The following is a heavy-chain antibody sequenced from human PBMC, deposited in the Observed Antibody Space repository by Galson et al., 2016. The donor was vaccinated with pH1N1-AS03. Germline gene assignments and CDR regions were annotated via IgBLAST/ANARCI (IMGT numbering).Heavy chain of an antibody. Sequence: SVKVSCKASGYTVTTYGITWVRRAPGQGLEWMGWISAFSGNTVYAQSLQGRVTITADESTSTAYMELSNLRSEDTAVYYCARDKDDFWSGYSEYWGQGTLVTVSS. CDR1: GYTVTTYG. J-gene: IGHJ4*02. D-gene: IGHD3-3*01. V-gene: IGHV1-18*01. CDR2: ISAFSGNT. CDR3: ARDKDDFWSGYSEY.